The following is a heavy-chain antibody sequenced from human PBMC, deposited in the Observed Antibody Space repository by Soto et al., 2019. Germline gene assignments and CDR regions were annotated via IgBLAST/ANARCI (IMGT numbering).Heavy chain of an antibody. CDR2: IIPIFGTT. V-gene: IGHV1-69*13. D-gene: IGHD2-15*01. CDR1: GGTFSNYA. Sequence: ASVKVSCTASGGTFSNYAITWVRQAPGQGLEWLGRIIPIFGTTDYAQKFQGRVTITADESTTTAYMELSSLRSDDTAVYYCAKDGGREGYFGNWFDPWGQGTLVTVSS. CDR3: AKDGGREGYFGNWFDP. J-gene: IGHJ5*02.